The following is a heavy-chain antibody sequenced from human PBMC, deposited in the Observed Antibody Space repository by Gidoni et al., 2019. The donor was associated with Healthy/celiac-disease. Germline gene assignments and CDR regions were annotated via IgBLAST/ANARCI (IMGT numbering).Heavy chain of an antibody. V-gene: IGHV1-18*01. Sequence: QVQLVQSGAEVKKPGASVKVSCKASGYTFTSYGISWVRQAPGQGLELMGWISAYNGNTNYAQKLQGRVTMTTDTSTSTAYMELRSLRSDDTAVYYCARDVIQHYYDSSGYADYWGQGTLVTVSS. D-gene: IGHD3-22*01. CDR3: ARDVIQHYYDSSGYADY. J-gene: IGHJ4*02. CDR2: ISAYNGNT. CDR1: GYTFTSYG.